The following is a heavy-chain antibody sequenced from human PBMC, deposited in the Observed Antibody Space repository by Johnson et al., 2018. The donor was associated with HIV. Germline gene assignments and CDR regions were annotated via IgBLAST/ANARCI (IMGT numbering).Heavy chain of an antibody. D-gene: IGHD1-26*01. CDR1: GFTFSNAW. J-gene: IGHJ3*02. CDR3: ARVKGATNALDI. Sequence: EVQLVESGGGLVQPGGSLRLSCAASGFTFSNAWMSWVRQAPGKGLEWVGRIKSKTDGGTTDYAAPVKGRFTISRDDSKNTLYLQMNSLKTEDTSLYYCARVKGATNALDIWGPGTLVTVSS. CDR2: IKSKTDGGTT. V-gene: IGHV3-15*01.